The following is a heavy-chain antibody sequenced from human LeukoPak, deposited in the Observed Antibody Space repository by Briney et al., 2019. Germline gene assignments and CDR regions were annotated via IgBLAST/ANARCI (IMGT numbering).Heavy chain of an antibody. D-gene: IGHD4-17*01. CDR1: GGSISSYY. J-gene: IGHJ6*02. Sequence: SETLSLTCTVSGGSISSYYWSWIRQPPGKGLEWIGYIYYSGGTNYNPSLKSRVTISVDTSNNQFSLKVSSVTAADTAVYYCGHGDYGYYYGMDVWGQGTTVTVSS. V-gene: IGHV4-59*12. CDR3: GHGDYGYYYGMDV. CDR2: IYYSGGT.